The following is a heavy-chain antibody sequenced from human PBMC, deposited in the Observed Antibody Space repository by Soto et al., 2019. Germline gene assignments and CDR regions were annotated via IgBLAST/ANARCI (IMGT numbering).Heavy chain of an antibody. Sequence: QLQLQESGPGLVKPSETLSLTCTVSGGSISSSSYYWGWIRQPPGKGLEWIGSIYYSGSTYYNPSLKRRVTISVDTSKNQFSLKLSSVTAGDTAVYYCARSTRSSWYGYYFDYWGQGTLVTVSS. CDR3: ARSTRSSWYGYYFDY. CDR1: GGSISSSSYY. D-gene: IGHD6-13*01. V-gene: IGHV4-39*01. CDR2: IYYSGST. J-gene: IGHJ4*02.